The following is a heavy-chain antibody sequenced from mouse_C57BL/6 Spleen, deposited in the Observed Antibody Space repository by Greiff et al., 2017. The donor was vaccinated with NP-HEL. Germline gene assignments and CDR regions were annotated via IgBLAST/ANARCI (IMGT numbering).Heavy chain of an antibody. V-gene: IGHV1-4*01. D-gene: IGHD2-4*01. J-gene: IGHJ3*01. CDR1: GYTFTSYT. CDR2: INPSSGYT. Sequence: QVQLQQSGAELARPGASVKMSCKASGYTFTSYTMHWVKQRPGQGLEWIGYINPSSGYTKYNQKFKDKATLTADKSSSTAYMQLSSLTSEDSAVYYCARSIYYDYDAWFAYWGQGTLVTVSA. CDR3: ARSIYYDYDAWFAY.